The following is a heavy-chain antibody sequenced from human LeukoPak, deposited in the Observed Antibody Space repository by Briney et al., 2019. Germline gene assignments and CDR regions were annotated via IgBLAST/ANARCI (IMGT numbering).Heavy chain of an antibody. D-gene: IGHD4-17*01. J-gene: IGHJ4*02. CDR1: GSTFTGYY. CDR3: AREMTTVTTWVSDY. V-gene: IGHV1-2*02. CDR2: INPNSGGT. Sequence: ASVKVSCKASGSTFTGYYMHWVRQAPGQGLEWMGWINPNSGGTNYAQKFQGRVTMTRDTSISTAYMELSRLRSDDTAVYYCAREMTTVTTWVSDYWGQGTLVTVSS.